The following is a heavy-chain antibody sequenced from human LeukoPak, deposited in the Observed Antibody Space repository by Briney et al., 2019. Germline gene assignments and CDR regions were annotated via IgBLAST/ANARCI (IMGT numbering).Heavy chain of an antibody. V-gene: IGHV1-2*02. Sequence: ASVKVSCKACGYTFTGYYMHWVRQAPGQGLEWMGWINPNSGGTNYAQKFQGRVTITADKSTSTAYMELSSLRSEDTAVYYCATASVRGVIGRNLDYWGQGTLVTVSS. CDR2: INPNSGGT. D-gene: IGHD3-10*01. J-gene: IGHJ4*02. CDR1: GYTFTGYY. CDR3: ATASVRGVIGRNLDY.